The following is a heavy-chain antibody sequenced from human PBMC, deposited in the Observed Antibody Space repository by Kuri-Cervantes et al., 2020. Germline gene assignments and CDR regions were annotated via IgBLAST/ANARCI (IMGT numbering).Heavy chain of an antibody. CDR2: IIPILGIA. V-gene: IGHV1-69*04. Sequence: SVKVSCKASGGTFSSYSISWVRQAPGQGLEWMGRIIPILGIANYAQKFQGRVTITADKSTSTAYMELSSLRSEETAVYYCARGNCGGDCSIDYWGQGTLVTVSS. J-gene: IGHJ4*02. CDR3: ARGNCGGDCSIDY. D-gene: IGHD2-21*02. CDR1: GGTFSSYS.